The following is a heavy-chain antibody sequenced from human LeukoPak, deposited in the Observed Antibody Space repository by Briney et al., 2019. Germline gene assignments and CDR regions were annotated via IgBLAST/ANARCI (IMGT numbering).Heavy chain of an antibody. CDR3: ARLRGNYFPDY. CDR1: GGSMNNYY. V-gene: IGHV4-59*01. D-gene: IGHD2/OR15-2a*01. CDR2: IFYSGST. Sequence: PSETLSLTCTVSGGSMNNYYSTWIRQPPGKGLERIAYIFYSGSTNYNPSLKSRVTISVDTSKNQFSLKLNSVTAADTAVYYCARLRGNYFPDYWGQGTLVTVSS. J-gene: IGHJ4*02.